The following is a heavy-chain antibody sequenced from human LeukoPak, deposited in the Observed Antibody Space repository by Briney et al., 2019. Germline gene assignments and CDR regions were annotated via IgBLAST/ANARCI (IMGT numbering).Heavy chain of an antibody. Sequence: ASVKVSCKASGYTFTSYGISWVRQAPGQGLEWMGWISAYNGNTNYAQKLQGRVTMTTDTSTSTAYLELRRLRSDDTAVYYCARVRIAVAPPEFYMDVWGKGTTVTISS. CDR3: ARVRIAVAPPEFYMDV. J-gene: IGHJ6*03. V-gene: IGHV1-18*01. D-gene: IGHD6-19*01. CDR1: GYTFTSYG. CDR2: ISAYNGNT.